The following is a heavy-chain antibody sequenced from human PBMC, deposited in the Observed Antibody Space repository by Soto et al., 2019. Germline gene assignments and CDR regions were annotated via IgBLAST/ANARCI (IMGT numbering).Heavy chain of an antibody. J-gene: IGHJ4*02. V-gene: IGHV4-31*03. CDR1: GDSISSGGYY. CDR3: ARGSTVAAILFDY. D-gene: IGHD2-15*01. CDR2: IYYSGST. Sequence: QVQLQESGPGLVKPSQTLSLTCTVSGDSISSGGYYWSWIRQHPGKGLEWIGYIYYSGSTYYNPSLKSRVXISVDTSKNQFSLKLSSVTAADTAVYYCARGSTVAAILFDYWGQGTLVTVSS.